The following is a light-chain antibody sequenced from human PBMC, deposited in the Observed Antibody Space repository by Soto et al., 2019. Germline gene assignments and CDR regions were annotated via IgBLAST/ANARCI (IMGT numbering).Light chain of an antibody. CDR1: QSVSNY. CDR3: QQYGSSVGGT. V-gene: IGKV3-20*01. CDR2: GAS. J-gene: IGKJ4*01. Sequence: EIVLTQSPATLSLSPGERATLSCRASQSVSNYLAWYQQKPGQAPRLLIYGASSRATGIPDRFSGSGSGTDFTLTISRLEPEDFAVYYCQQYGSSVGGTFGGGTKVDIK.